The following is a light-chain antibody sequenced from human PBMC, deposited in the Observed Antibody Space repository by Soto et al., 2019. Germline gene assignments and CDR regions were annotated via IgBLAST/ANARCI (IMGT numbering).Light chain of an antibody. J-gene: IGKJ4*01. V-gene: IGKV3-20*01. CDR2: GAS. CDR1: QSVSSSY. Sequence: VLSQSPAILSLSPVERATLSCRASQSVSSSYLAWYQQKPGQAPRLLIYGASSRATGIPDRFSGSESGTDFTLTITRLEPEDFAVYYCQQYGSSALTFGGGTKVDIK. CDR3: QQYGSSALT.